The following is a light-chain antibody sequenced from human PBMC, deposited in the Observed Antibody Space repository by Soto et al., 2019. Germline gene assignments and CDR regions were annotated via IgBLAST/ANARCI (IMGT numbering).Light chain of an antibody. CDR1: SSNIGAGYD. J-gene: IGLJ2*01. V-gene: IGLV1-40*01. Sequence: QSVLTQPPSVSGSPGQRVTISCTGSSSNIGAGYDVYWYQQLPGTAPNLLLYGNNNRPSGVADRFSGSKSGTSASLAITGLQAEDEAEYYYQSYDSSLSGSVVFGGGTKVTVL. CDR2: GNN. CDR3: QSYDSSLSGSVV.